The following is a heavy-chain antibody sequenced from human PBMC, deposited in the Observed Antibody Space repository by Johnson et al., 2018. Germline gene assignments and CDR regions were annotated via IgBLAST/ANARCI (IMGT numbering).Heavy chain of an antibody. CDR3: VRGEYSSGWYAEYFQH. V-gene: IGHV3-23*04. D-gene: IGHD6-19*01. Sequence: VQLVESGGGLVKPGGSLRLSCAASGFTFSSYAMSWVRQAPGKGLEWVSAISGSGGSTYYADSVKGRFTISRDNSKNTLYLQMNSLRVEDTAVYYCVRGEYSSGWYAEYFQHWGQGTLVTVSS. J-gene: IGHJ1*01. CDR1: GFTFSSYA. CDR2: ISGSGGST.